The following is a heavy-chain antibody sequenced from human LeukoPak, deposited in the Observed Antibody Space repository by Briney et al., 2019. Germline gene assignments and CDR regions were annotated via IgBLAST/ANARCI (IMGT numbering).Heavy chain of an antibody. Sequence: GGSLRLSCAASGFTFSSYAMSWVRQAPGKGLEWVSAISGSGGSTYYADSVNGRFTISRDDSKNPLYLQMNSLRAEDTAVYYCAKEIAVAGTRDYWGQGTLVTVSS. D-gene: IGHD6-19*01. J-gene: IGHJ4*02. CDR3: AKEIAVAGTRDY. CDR2: ISGSGGST. CDR1: GFTFSSYA. V-gene: IGHV3-23*01.